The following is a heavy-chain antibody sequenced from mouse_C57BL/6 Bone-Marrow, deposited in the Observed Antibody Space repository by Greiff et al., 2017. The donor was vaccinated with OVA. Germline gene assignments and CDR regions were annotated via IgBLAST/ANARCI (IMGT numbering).Heavy chain of an antibody. CDR1: GYTFTSYW. CDR2: IHPSDSDT. D-gene: IGHD1-2*01. Sequence: QVHVKQPGAELVKPGASVKVSCKASGYTFTSYWMHWVKQRPGQGLEWIGRIHPSDSDTNYNQKFKGKATLTVDKSSSTAYMQLSSLTSEDSAVYYCAIYGITFYFDVWGTGTTVTVSS. J-gene: IGHJ1*03. V-gene: IGHV1-74*01. CDR3: AIYGITFYFDV.